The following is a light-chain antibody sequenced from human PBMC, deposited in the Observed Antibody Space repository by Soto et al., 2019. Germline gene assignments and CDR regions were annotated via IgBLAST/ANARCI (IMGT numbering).Light chain of an antibody. J-gene: IGLJ1*01. V-gene: IGLV1-44*01. CDR2: NNN. CDR3: AAWDYSLNGYV. Sequence: QSVLTQPPSASGTPGQRVTISCSGGSSNIGTNAVNWYQQLPGTAPKLLIYNNNQRSSGVPDRFSASKSGTSASLAISGLQSEDEADYYCAAWDYSLNGYVFGTGTKVTVL. CDR1: SSNIGTNA.